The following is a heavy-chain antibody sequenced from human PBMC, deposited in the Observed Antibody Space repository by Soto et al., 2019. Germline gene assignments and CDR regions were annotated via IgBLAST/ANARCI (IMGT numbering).Heavy chain of an antibody. CDR2: ISGSGGST. CDR1: GFTFSSYA. CDR3: AKPIHSSWYYSGMDV. V-gene: IGHV3-23*01. J-gene: IGHJ6*02. D-gene: IGHD6-6*01. Sequence: GGSLRLSCGASGFTFSSYAMSWVRQAPGKGLEWVSAISGSGGSTYYADSVKGRFTISRDNSKNTLYLQMNSLRAEDTAVYYCAKPIHSSWYYSGMDVWGQGTTVTVS.